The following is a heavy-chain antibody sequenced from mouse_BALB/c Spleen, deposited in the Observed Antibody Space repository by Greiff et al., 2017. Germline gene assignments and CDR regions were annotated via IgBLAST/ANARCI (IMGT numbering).Heavy chain of an antibody. V-gene: IGHV2-9*02. Sequence: QVHVKQSGPGLVAPSQSLSITCTVSGFSLTSYGVHWVRQPPGKGLEWLGVIWAGGSTNYNSALMSRLSISKDNSKSQVFLKMNSLQTDDTAMYYCASTYYAMDYWGQGTSVTVSS. J-gene: IGHJ4*01. CDR1: GFSLTSYG. CDR2: IWAGGST. CDR3: ASTYYAMDY.